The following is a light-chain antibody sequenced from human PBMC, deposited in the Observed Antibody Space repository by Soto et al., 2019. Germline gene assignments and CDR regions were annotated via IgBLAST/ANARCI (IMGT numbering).Light chain of an antibody. CDR3: QQYGNSTIT. CDR2: GTS. J-gene: IGKJ5*01. Sequence: EVVFTHSPGTLSFSRGERATLSCRASERIYSAYLGWYQQKPGQAPRLLIYGTSSRATGIPDRFSGSGSGTDFTLTISRLEPEDFAVYYCQQYGNSTITFGQGTRLEIK. V-gene: IGKV3-20*01. CDR1: ERIYSAY.